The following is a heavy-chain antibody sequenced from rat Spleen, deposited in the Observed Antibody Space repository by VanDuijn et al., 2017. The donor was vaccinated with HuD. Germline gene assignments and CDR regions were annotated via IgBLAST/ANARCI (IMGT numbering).Heavy chain of an antibody. J-gene: IGHJ3*01. D-gene: IGHD1-6*01. Sequence: EVQLVESDGGLVQPGRSLKLSCAASGFTFSDYYMAWVRQAPTKGLEWVATINYDGSRTYYRDSVQGRFTISRDNAKSTLYLQMDSLRSEDTATYYCTARLIYTADYDHEDWFAYWGQGTLVTVAS. CDR2: INYDGSRT. V-gene: IGHV5-29*01. CDR1: GFTFSDYY. CDR3: TARLIYTADYDHEDWFAY.